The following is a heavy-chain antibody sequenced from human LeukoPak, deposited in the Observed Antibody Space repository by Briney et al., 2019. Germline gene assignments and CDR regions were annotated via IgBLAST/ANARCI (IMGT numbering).Heavy chain of an antibody. CDR1: GGSISSSSYY. Sequence: PSETLSLTCTVSGGSISSSSYYWGWIRQPPGKGLEWIGSIYYSGSTYYNPSLKSRVTISVDTSKNQFSLKLSSVTAADTAVYYCARGVTLIVVVIHDWYFDLWGRGTVFTVSS. D-gene: IGHD3-22*01. CDR2: IYYSGST. CDR3: ARGVTLIVVVIHDWYFDL. V-gene: IGHV4-39*01. J-gene: IGHJ2*01.